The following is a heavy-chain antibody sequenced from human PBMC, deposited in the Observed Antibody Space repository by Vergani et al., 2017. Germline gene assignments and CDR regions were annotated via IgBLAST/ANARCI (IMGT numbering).Heavy chain of an antibody. Sequence: EVYLVQSAAEVKKPGESLKISCRASGYTFTNEWIGWVRRKPGMGLEWMAVIYPRDSDTLYSPSFQGQVTVSVAKSINTAYLQWSSLKASDTAIYYCARQITIFGVVDYMDVWGRGTTVTVSS. CDR3: ARQITIFGVVDYMDV. CDR2: IYPRDSDT. J-gene: IGHJ6*03. CDR1: GYTFTNEW. D-gene: IGHD3-3*01. V-gene: IGHV5-51*01.